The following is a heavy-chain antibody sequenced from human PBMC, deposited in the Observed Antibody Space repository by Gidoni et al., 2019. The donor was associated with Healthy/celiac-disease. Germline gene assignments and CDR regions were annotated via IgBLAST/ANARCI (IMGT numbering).Heavy chain of an antibody. J-gene: IGHJ3*02. CDR1: GYSFTSYW. Sequence: EVQLVQSGAEVTKPGESLKISCKGSGYSFTSYWIGWVRQMPGKGLEWMGIIYPGDSDTRYSPSFQGQVTISADKSISTAYLQWSSLKASDTAMYYCARPGRLRWLQFVDAFDIWGQGTMVTVSS. CDR3: ARPGRLRWLQFVDAFDI. D-gene: IGHD5-12*01. CDR2: IYPGDSDT. V-gene: IGHV5-51*01.